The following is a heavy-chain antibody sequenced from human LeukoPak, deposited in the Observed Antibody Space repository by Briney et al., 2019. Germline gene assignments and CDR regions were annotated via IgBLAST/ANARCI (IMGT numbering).Heavy chain of an antibody. CDR2: ISYDGSNK. Sequence: GGSLRLSCAASGFTFNNYAMSWVRQAPGKGLEWVAVISYDGSNKYYADSVKGRFTISRDNSKNTLYLQMNSLRAEDTAVYYCARDSSEGVYYFDYWGQGTLVTVSS. CDR1: GFTFNNYA. D-gene: IGHD2-8*01. J-gene: IGHJ4*02. V-gene: IGHV3-30-3*01. CDR3: ARDSSEGVYYFDY.